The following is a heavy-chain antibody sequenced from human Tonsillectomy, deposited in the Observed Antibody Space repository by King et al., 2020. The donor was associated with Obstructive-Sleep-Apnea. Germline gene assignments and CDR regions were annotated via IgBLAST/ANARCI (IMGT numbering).Heavy chain of an antibody. V-gene: IGHV3-21*01. CDR3: ARERPGYSSSWYDY. J-gene: IGHJ4*02. Sequence: VQLVESGGGLVKPGGSLRLSCASSEFTFSSYSINWVRQAPGKGLEWVSSISSSSSYLYYADSVKGRFTISRDNAKNSLYLQMNSLRAEDTAVYYCARERPGYSSSWYDYWGQGTLVTVSS. D-gene: IGHD6-13*01. CDR1: EFTFSSYS. CDR2: ISSSSSYL.